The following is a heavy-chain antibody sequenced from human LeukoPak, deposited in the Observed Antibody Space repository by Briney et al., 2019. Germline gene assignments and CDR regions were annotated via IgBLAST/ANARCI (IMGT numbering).Heavy chain of an antibody. J-gene: IGHJ4*02. CDR1: GFTFSNCA. CDR2: ISASGGST. V-gene: IGHV3-23*01. D-gene: IGHD1-26*01. Sequence: GGSLRLSCAASGFTFSNCAMNWVRQAPGKGLEWVSDISASGGSTNYADAVKGRFTIPRDNSKNTLYLQMNSLRAEDAAVYYCAKGASASRPFDYWGQGTLVTVSS. CDR3: AKGASASRPFDY.